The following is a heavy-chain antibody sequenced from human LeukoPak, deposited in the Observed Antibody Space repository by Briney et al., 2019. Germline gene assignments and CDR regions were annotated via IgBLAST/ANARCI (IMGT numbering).Heavy chain of an antibody. D-gene: IGHD6-13*01. CDR2: ISYDGSNK. J-gene: IGHJ4*02. V-gene: IGHV3-30*04. Sequence: SCKASGGTFSSYAMRWVRQAPGKGLEWVAVISYDGSNKYYADSVKGRFTISRDNSKNTLYLQMNSLRAEDTAVYYCARGSSSWKNPSDYWGQGTLVTVSS. CDR1: GGTFSSYA. CDR3: ARGSSSWKNPSDY.